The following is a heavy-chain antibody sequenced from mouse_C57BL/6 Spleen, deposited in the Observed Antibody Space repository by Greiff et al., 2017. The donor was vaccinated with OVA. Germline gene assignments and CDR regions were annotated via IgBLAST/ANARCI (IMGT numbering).Heavy chain of an antibody. CDR3: ARLDYDGYSWFAY. V-gene: IGHV1-82*01. D-gene: IGHD2-3*01. J-gene: IGHJ3*01. CDR1: GYAFSSSW. Sequence: VQLQQSGPELVKPGASVKISCKASGYAFSSSWMNWVKQRPGKGLEWIGRIYPGDGDTNYNGKVKGKATLTGEKSSSTAYMQLSSLTSEDSAVYFCARLDYDGYSWFAYWGQVTLVTVSA. CDR2: IYPGDGDT.